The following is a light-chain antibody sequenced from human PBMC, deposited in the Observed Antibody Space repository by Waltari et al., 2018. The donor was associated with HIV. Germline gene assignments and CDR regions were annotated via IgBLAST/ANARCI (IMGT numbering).Light chain of an antibody. V-gene: IGLV1-51*02. J-gene: IGLJ3*02. CDR2: ENN. Sequence: QSVLTQPPSVSAAPGQKVPISCSGSSSNIGNNYVSWYQQLPGTAPKLLIYENNKRPSGIPDRFTGSKSGTSATLGITGLQTGDEADYYCGTWDSSLGVFGGGTKLTVL. CDR1: SSNIGNNY. CDR3: GTWDSSLGV.